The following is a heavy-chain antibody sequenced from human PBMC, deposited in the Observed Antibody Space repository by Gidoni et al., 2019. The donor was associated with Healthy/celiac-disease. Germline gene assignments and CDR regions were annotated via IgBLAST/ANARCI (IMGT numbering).Heavy chain of an antibody. V-gene: IGHV3-23*01. CDR1: GFTFSSYA. CDR3: AKDDQGGYQLRLLNWFDP. CDR2: ISGSGGST. D-gene: IGHD2-2*01. Sequence: EVQLLESGGGLVQHGGSLRLSCAASGFTFSSYAMSWVRQAPGKGLEWVSDISGSGGSTYYADSVKGRFTISRDNSKNTLYLQMNSLRAEDTAVYYCAKDDQGGYQLRLLNWFDPWGIGQGTLVTVSS. J-gene: IGHJ5*02.